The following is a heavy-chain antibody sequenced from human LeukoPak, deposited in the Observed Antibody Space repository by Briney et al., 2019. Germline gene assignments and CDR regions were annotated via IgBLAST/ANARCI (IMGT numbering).Heavy chain of an antibody. V-gene: IGHV1-46*01. D-gene: IGHD4-17*01. CDR1: GYTFTSNY. CDR2: ISPSGGST. J-gene: IGHJ6*03. Sequence: GASVKVSCKAFGYTFTSNYMHWVRQAPGQGPEWMGVISPSGGSTTYAQKFQGRVTMTRDTSTSTVYMELSSLRSEDTAVYYCARDGDYGDYGYYYMDVWGKGTTVTISS. CDR3: ARDGDYGDYGYYYMDV.